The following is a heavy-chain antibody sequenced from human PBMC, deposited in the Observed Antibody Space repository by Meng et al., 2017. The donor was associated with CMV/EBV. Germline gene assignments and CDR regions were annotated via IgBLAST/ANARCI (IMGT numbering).Heavy chain of an antibody. CDR3: ARGWSTVTTLGSMDV. D-gene: IGHD4-11*01. CDR1: GFTFSSYE. V-gene: IGHV3-48*03. CDR2: ISSSGTTI. Sequence: GGSLRLSCAASGFTFSSYEMTWVRQAPRKGLQWVSYISSSGTTIYYADSVKGRFTISRDNAKNSLYLQMNSLRAEDTAVYFCARGWSTVTTLGSMDVWGQGTTVTVSS. J-gene: IGHJ6*02.